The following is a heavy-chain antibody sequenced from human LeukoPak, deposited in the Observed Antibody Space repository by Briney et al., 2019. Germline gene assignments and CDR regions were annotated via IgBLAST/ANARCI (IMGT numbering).Heavy chain of an antibody. CDR3: ASVDYYGSGNYYNDVDY. V-gene: IGHV3-21*01. Sequence: PGGSLRLSCAASGFTFSSYSMNWVRQAPGKGLEWVSSISSSSSYIYYADSVKGRFTISRDNAKNSLYLQMNSLRAEVTALYYCASVDYYGSGNYYNDVDYWGQGTLVTVSS. CDR2: ISSSSSYI. D-gene: IGHD3-10*01. J-gene: IGHJ4*02. CDR1: GFTFSSYS.